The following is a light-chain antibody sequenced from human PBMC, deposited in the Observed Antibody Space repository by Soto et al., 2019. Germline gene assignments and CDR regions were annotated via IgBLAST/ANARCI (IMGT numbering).Light chain of an antibody. V-gene: IGLV2-14*01. CDR3: SSYTSTNFVI. J-gene: IGLJ2*01. CDR2: DVS. Sequence: QSALTQPASVSGSPGQSITISCTGSSGDIGDYKYVSWYQQHPGKAPKLMIYDVSNRPSGVSNRFSASKSGNTASLTISGLQAEDEADYYCSSYTSTNFVIFGGGTKVTVL. CDR1: SGDIGDYKY.